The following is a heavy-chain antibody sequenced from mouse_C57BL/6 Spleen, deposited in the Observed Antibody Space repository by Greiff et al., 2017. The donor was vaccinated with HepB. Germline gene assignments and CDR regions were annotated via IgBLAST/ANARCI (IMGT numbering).Heavy chain of an antibody. CDR1: GYTFTSYW. CDR2: INPSNGGT. J-gene: IGHJ1*03. D-gene: IGHD1-1*01. V-gene: IGHV1-53*01. Sequence: VQLQQPGTELVKPGASVKLSCKASGYTFTSYWMHWVKQRPGQGLEWIGNINPSNGGTNYNEKFKSKATLTVDKSSSTAYMQLSSLPSEDSAVYYCARYTYDYGSYWYFDVWGTGTTVTVSS. CDR3: ARYTYDYGSYWYFDV.